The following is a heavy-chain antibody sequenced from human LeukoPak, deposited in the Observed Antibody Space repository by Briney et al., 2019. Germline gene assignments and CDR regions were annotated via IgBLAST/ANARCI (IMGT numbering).Heavy chain of an antibody. D-gene: IGHD6-19*01. CDR3: ARSGAVAGALHLEY. Sequence: ASVKVSCKASGGTFSSYTISWVRQAPGQGLEWMGRIIPILGIANYAQKFQGRVTITADKSTSTAYMELSSLRSDDTAVYYCARSGAVAGALHLEYWGQGTLVTVSS. CDR2: IIPILGIA. V-gene: IGHV1-69*02. CDR1: GGTFSSYT. J-gene: IGHJ4*02.